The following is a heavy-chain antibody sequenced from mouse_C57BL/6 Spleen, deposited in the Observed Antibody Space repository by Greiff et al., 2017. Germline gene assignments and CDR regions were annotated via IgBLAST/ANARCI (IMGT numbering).Heavy chain of an antibody. CDR3: TRKSNPSWFAY. J-gene: IGHJ3*01. D-gene: IGHD2-5*01. V-gene: IGHV1-15*01. Sequence: VQLQQSGAELVRPGASVTLSCKASGYTFTDYEMHWVKQTPVHGLEWIGAIDPETGGTAYNQKVKGKAILTADKSSSTAYMELRSLTSEDSAVYYCTRKSNPSWFAYWGQGTLVTVSA. CDR1: GYTFTDYE. CDR2: IDPETGGT.